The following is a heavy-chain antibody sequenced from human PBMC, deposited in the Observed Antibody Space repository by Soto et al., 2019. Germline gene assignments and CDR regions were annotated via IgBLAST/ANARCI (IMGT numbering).Heavy chain of an antibody. CDR1: GYTLTELS. J-gene: IGHJ3*02. D-gene: IGHD3-22*01. CDR3: ATDPPYDSRGGLYAFDI. V-gene: IGHV1-24*01. Sequence: ASVKVSCKVSGYTLTELSMHWVRQAPGKGLEWMGGFDPEDGETIYAQKFQGRVTMTEDTSTDTAYMELSSLRSEDTAVYYCATDPPYDSRGGLYAFDIWGKGTMVTVPS. CDR2: FDPEDGET.